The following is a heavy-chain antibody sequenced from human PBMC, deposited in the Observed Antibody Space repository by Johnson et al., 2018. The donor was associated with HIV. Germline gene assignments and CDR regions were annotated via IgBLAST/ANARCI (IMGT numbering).Heavy chain of an antibody. Sequence: MLLVESGGGLIQPGGSLRLSCAASGFTVSSNYMSWVRQAPGKGLELVSVIYSGGRTYYADSVKGRFTISRDNSKNTLYLQMNSLRAEDTAVYYCATSVEQWLVWNAFDIWGQGTMVTVSS. CDR1: GFTVSSNY. CDR3: ATSVEQWLVWNAFDI. D-gene: IGHD6-19*01. V-gene: IGHV3-53*01. CDR2: IYSGGRT. J-gene: IGHJ3*02.